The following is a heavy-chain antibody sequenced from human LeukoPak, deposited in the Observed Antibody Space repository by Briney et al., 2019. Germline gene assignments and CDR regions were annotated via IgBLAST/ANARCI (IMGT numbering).Heavy chain of an antibody. Sequence: GGSLRLSCAASGFTFSSYSMNWVRQAPGKGLEWVSSISSSSSYIYYADSVKGRFTISRDNAKNSLYLQMNSLRAEDTAVYYCARSDDSSGYYLDYWGQGTLVTVPS. J-gene: IGHJ4*02. D-gene: IGHD3-22*01. V-gene: IGHV3-21*01. CDR1: GFTFSSYS. CDR2: ISSSSSYI. CDR3: ARSDDSSGYYLDY.